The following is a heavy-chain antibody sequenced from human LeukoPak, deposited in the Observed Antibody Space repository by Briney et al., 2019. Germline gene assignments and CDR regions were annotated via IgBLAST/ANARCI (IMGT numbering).Heavy chain of an antibody. CDR2: INTISSYT. J-gene: IGHJ4*02. CDR1: GFTFIDYY. Sequence: GGSLRLSCAASGFTFIDYYMSWIRQSPGKGLEWISYINTISSYTSYADFVKGRFTISRDNAKNSLYLQMNSLRDEDTAVYFCARARSSGWVIDSWGQGTLVPVSS. CDR3: ARARSSGWVIDS. D-gene: IGHD6-19*01. V-gene: IGHV3-11*06.